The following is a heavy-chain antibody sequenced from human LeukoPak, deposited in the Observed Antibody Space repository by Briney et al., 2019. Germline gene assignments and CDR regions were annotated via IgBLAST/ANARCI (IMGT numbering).Heavy chain of an antibody. D-gene: IGHD5-24*01. Sequence: PSETLSLTCTVSGGSINSYYWTWIRQPAGKGLEWIGRIYTGGSTNYNPSLESRVTMSVDTSKNQFSLKLTSVIAADTAVYYCAGEADGYSWAYWGQGTLVTVSS. V-gene: IGHV4-4*07. J-gene: IGHJ4*02. CDR1: GGSINSYY. CDR2: IYTGGST. CDR3: AGEADGYSWAY.